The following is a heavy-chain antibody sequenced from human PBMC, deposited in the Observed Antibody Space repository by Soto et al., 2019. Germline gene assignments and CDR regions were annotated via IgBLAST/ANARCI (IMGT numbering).Heavy chain of an antibody. CDR3: ARGGLDSSGWYYYYYGRDV. V-gene: IGHV1-8*01. CDR1: GYTFTSYD. Sequence: GASVKVSCKASGYTFTSYDINWVRQATGQGLEWMGWMNPNSGNTGYAQKFQGRVTMTRNTSISTAYMELSSLRSEDTAVYYCARGGLDSSGWYYYYYGRDVWGQGTTVTVSS. J-gene: IGHJ6*02. D-gene: IGHD6-19*01. CDR2: MNPNSGNT.